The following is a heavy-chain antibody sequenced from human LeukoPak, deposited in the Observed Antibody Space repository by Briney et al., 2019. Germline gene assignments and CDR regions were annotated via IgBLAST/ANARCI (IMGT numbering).Heavy chain of an antibody. Sequence: GGSLRLSCAASGFTFSGHWMHWVRQVPGKGLVWVSRSDGSSASYADSVKGRFTISRDSAKNTVYLQMNSLRAGDTAVYYCARTGTFYFDYWGQGTLVTVSS. CDR2: SDGSSA. V-gene: IGHV3-74*01. CDR1: GFTFSGHW. D-gene: IGHD3-10*01. J-gene: IGHJ4*02. CDR3: ARTGTFYFDY.